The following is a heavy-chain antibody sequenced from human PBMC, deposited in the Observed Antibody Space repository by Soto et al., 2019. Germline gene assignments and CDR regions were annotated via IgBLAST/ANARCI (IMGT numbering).Heavy chain of an antibody. CDR2: ISSSGGTI. CDR3: APGGATGGDY. Sequence: EVQLVGSGGGLVQPGGSLRLSCAASGFTFSSFEMNWVRQSPGKGLEWVSYISSSGGTIYYADSVKGRFTISRDNAKDSLYLQMSSLRAEDTAVYYCAPGGATGGDYWGQGTLVTVSS. J-gene: IGHJ4*02. CDR1: GFTFSSFE. D-gene: IGHD2-8*02. V-gene: IGHV3-48*03.